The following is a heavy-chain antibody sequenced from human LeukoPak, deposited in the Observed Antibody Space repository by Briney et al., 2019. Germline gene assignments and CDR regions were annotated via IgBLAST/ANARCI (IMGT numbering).Heavy chain of an antibody. D-gene: IGHD3-16*01. Sequence: PGGSLRLSWAASGFTFNDFAMTWVRQAPGKGLEWVSTIADAGTYYADSVKGRFIISRDNSKNMLYLQLNSLRADDTAMYYCARNLGPFDVRGHGTMVTVSS. CDR3: ARNLGPFDV. CDR1: GFTFNDFA. CDR2: IADAGT. J-gene: IGHJ3*01. V-gene: IGHV3-23*01.